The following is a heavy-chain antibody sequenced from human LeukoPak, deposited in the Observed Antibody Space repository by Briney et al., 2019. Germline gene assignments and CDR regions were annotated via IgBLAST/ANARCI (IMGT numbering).Heavy chain of an antibody. CDR1: GYTFTGYY. CDR2: INPNSGGT. Sequence: ASVKVSCKASGYTFTGYYMHWVRQAPGQGPEWMGWINPNSGGTNYAQKFQGRVTMTRDTSISTAYMELSRLRSDDTAVYYCARGLGYCSSTSCPSGYWGQGTLVTVSS. V-gene: IGHV1-2*02. CDR3: ARGLGYCSSTSCPSGY. D-gene: IGHD2-2*01. J-gene: IGHJ4*02.